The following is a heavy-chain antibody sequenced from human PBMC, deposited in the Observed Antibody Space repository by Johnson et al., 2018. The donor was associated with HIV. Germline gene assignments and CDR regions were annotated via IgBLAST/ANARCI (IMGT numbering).Heavy chain of an antibody. CDR1: GFTFSSYG. V-gene: IGHV3-30*18. J-gene: IGHJ3*02. CDR2: ISYDGINK. Sequence: QVQLVESGGGVVQPGRSLRLSCAASGFTFSSYGMHWVRQAPGKGLEWVAVISYDGINKYYADSVKGRFTISRDNSKNTLYLQMNSLRAEDTAVYYCAKGLMRVAFDMWGQGTMVTVSS. CDR3: AKGLMRVAFDM. D-gene: IGHD2-8*01.